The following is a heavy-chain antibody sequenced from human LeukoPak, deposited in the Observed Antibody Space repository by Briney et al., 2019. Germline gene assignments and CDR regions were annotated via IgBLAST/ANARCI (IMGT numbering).Heavy chain of an antibody. Sequence: SVKVSCKASGGTFSSYAISWVRQAPGQGVEGMGGIFPIFGTANYVQKFQGGVTITADKSTSTAYMELSSLRSEDTAVYYCAGVVDTAMVHYFDYWGQGTLVTVSS. CDR2: IFPIFGTA. V-gene: IGHV1-69*06. J-gene: IGHJ4*02. CDR3: AGVVDTAMVHYFDY. CDR1: GGTFSSYA. D-gene: IGHD5-18*01.